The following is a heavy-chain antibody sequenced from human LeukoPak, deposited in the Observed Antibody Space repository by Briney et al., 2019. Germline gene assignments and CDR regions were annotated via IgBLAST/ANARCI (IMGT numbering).Heavy chain of an antibody. CDR2: IYSSGST. Sequence: PSETLSLTCSGSNYSISNNLYWCWLRPPPGEGVEWIGSIYSSGSTFYNPSLKSRFTISLDNSKNQFSLKLSCVRAADTAVYFCARGAFCYYMDGCGKGTTVTVSS. CDR3: ARGAFCYYMDG. CDR1: NYSISNNLY. J-gene: IGHJ6*03. V-gene: IGHV4-38-2*02.